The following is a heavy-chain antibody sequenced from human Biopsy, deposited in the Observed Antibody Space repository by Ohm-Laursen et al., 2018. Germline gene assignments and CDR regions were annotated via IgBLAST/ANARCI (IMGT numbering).Heavy chain of an antibody. CDR1: GYTFTYRY. J-gene: IGHJ3*02. V-gene: IGHV1-45*02. CDR3: ASKRLLAVAPGAFDI. CDR2: ITPSNGDT. D-gene: IGHD2-15*01. Sequence: VASVKVSCKASGYTFTYRYPHWVRQAPGQALEWMGWITPSNGDTNYAQKFQDRVTITRDSSMTTAYMELSSLRSEDTAMYYCASKRLLAVAPGAFDIWGLGTMVTVSS.